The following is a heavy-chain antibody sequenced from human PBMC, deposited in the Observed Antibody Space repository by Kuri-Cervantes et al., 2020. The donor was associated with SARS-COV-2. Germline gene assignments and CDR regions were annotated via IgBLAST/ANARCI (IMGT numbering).Heavy chain of an antibody. CDR1: GYTFTSYY. CDR3: ARGDCSSTSCYGPFAFDI. Sequence: GESLKISCAASGYTFTSYYMHWGRQAPGQGLEWMGIINPSGGSTSYAQKFQGGVTMTRDTSTSTVYMELSSLRAEDTAVYYCARGDCSSTSCYGPFAFDIWGQGTMVTVSS. J-gene: IGHJ3*02. D-gene: IGHD2-2*01. V-gene: IGHV1-46*01. CDR2: INPSGGST.